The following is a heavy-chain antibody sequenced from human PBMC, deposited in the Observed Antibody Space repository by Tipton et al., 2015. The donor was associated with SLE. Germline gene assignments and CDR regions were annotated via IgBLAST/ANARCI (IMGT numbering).Heavy chain of an antibody. Sequence: TLSLTCAVYGGSFSGYYWSWIRQPPGKGLEWIGSIYYSGSTYYNPSLKSRVTISVDTSKNQFSLKLSSVTAADTAVYYCARDSQTYYDFWSGYYTNYYYYMDGWGKVITLTVSS. J-gene: IGHJ6*03. CDR2: IYYSGST. CDR3: ARDSQTYYDFWSGYYTNYYYYMDG. CDR1: GGSFSGYY. V-gene: IGHV4-34*01. D-gene: IGHD3-3*01.